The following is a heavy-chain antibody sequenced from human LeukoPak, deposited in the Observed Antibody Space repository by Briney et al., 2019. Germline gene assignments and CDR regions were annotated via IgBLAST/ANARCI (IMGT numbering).Heavy chain of an antibody. CDR3: ARARMVGRVYYYYYMDV. J-gene: IGHJ6*03. CDR2: IYHSGST. D-gene: IGHD1-26*01. CDR1: GYSISSGYY. V-gene: IGHV4-38-2*02. Sequence: PSETLSLTCTVSGYSISSGYYWGWIRQPPGKGLESNGSIYHSGSTYYNPSLKSRVTISVDTSKNQFSLKLSSVTAADTAVYYCARARMVGRVYYYYYMDVWGKGTTVTVSS.